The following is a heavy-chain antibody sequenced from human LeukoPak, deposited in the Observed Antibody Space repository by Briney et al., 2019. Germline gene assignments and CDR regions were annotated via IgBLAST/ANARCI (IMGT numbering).Heavy chain of an antibody. Sequence: SGTLSLTCAVSGGSISSSNWWSWVRQPPGKGLEWIGEIYHSGSTNYNPSLKSRVTISVDKSKNQFSLKLSSVTAADTAVYYCARAEVESSSWYVSPAFDNWGQGTMVTVSS. CDR1: GGSISSSNW. CDR2: IYHSGST. D-gene: IGHD6-13*01. CDR3: ARAEVESSSWYVSPAFDN. V-gene: IGHV4-4*02. J-gene: IGHJ3*02.